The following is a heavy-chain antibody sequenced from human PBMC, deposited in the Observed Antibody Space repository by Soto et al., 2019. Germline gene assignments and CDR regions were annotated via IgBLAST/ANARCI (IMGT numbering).Heavy chain of an antibody. V-gene: IGHV4-59*01. CDR1: GGSISSFF. J-gene: IGHJ3*02. Sequence: PSETLSLTCTVSGGSISSFFWSWIRQPPGKGLEWIGFIDDSGDTNYNPPLKSRVTISVDTSKNQLSLKLSSVTAADTAVYYCASGGRHRGAFDIWGQGTMVTVSS. CDR3: ASGGRHRGAFDI. D-gene: IGHD2-15*01. CDR2: IDDSGDT.